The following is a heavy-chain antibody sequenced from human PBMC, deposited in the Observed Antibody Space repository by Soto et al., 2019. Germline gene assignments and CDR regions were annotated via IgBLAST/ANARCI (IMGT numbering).Heavy chain of an antibody. CDR1: GGSISGYY. Sequence: SETLSLTCTVSGGSISGYYWGWIRQPPGKGLEWIGSIYYSGSTYYNPSLKSRVTISVDTSKNQFSLKLSSVTAADTAVYYCRRRGGGGYRGYDFDYWGQETLVTVPS. CDR3: RRRGGGGYRGYDFDY. D-gene: IGHD5-12*01. J-gene: IGHJ4*02. CDR2: IYYSGST. V-gene: IGHV4-39*01.